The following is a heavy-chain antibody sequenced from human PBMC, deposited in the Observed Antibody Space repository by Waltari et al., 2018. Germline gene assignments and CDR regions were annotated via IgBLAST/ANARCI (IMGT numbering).Heavy chain of an antibody. CDR3: ARGGYDFWSGETNWFDP. CDR1: GGSISSGGYS. D-gene: IGHD3-3*01. J-gene: IGHJ5*02. V-gene: IGHV4-30-2*01. CDR2: IYQRGST. Sequence: QLQLQESGSGLVKPSQTLSLTCAVSGGSISSGGYSWSWIRQPPGKGLEWIGYIYQRGSTYYNPALTGRFTISVDISKNQFSLKRSAVTAADTALYYCARGGYDFWSGETNWFDPCGQGTLVTVSS.